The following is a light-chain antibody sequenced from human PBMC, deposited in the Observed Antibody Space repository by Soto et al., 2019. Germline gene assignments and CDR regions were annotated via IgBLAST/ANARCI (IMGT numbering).Light chain of an antibody. Sequence: QTVVTQEPSLTVSPGGTVTLTCGSSTGAVTGGHYPYWFQQKPGQAPETLIYDTGNKHSWTPARFSGSLLGGKAALTLSGAQPEDQADYYCLLSYSGVRVFGGGTKLTVL. CDR1: TGAVTGGHY. CDR3: LLSYSGVRV. J-gene: IGLJ2*01. V-gene: IGLV7-46*01. CDR2: DTG.